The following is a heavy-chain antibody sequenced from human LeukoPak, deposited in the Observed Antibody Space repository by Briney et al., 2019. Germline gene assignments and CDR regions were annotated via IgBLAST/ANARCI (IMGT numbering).Heavy chain of an antibody. CDR1: GFTFSNYG. Sequence: GGSLRLSCAASGFTFSNYGMSWVRHAPGRGLEWVSSITGSGDSTYYADSVKGRFTISRDNSKTTLYPQMNSLRAEDTALYNCAKDRGGHSGRYPFQYWGQGTLVTVSS. CDR2: ITGSGDST. CDR3: AKDRGGHSGRYPFQY. V-gene: IGHV3-23*01. J-gene: IGHJ4*02. D-gene: IGHD1-26*01.